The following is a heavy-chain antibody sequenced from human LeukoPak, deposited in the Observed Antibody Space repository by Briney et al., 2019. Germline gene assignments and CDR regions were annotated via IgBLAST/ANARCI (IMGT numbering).Heavy chain of an antibody. J-gene: IGHJ4*02. V-gene: IGHV4-61*05. D-gene: IGHD3-22*01. CDR1: GGSITNNNYY. CDR2: MYDSGSI. CDR3: ARGHYQGFDY. Sequence: SETLSLTCTVSGGSITNNNYYWDWIRQPPGRGLEWIGYMYDSGSINYNPSLKSRVTISADTSKSQFSLRLSSVTAADTAVYYCARGHYQGFDYWGQGTLVTVSS.